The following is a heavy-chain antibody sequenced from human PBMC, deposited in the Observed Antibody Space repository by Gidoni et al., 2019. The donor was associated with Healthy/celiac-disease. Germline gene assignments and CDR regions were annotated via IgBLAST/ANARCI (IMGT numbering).Heavy chain of an antibody. Sequence: EVQLVESGGGLVQPGGSLRLSCAASGFTFSSYWMSWVRQAPGKGLEWVANIKQDGSEKYYVDSVKGRFTISRDNAKNSLYLQMNSLRAEDTAVYYCRGLHTVAHYYYGMDVWGQGTTVTVSS. CDR3: RGLHTVAHYYYGMDV. V-gene: IGHV3-7*03. CDR1: GFTFSSYW. D-gene: IGHD4-17*01. CDR2: IKQDGSEK. J-gene: IGHJ6*02.